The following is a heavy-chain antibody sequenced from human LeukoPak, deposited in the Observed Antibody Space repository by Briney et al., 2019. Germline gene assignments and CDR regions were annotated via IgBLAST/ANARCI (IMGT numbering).Heavy chain of an antibody. CDR2: IIPILGIT. V-gene: IGHV1-69*04. Sequence: SVKVSCKASGYTFTNYGISWVRQAPGQGLEWMGRIIPILGITNYAQKFQGRVTITADKSTKTAYMELSSLRSEDTAVYYCARFGLRYFDWLFKDIDYWGQGTLVAVSS. J-gene: IGHJ4*02. CDR1: GYTFTNYG. CDR3: ARFGLRYFDWLFKDIDY. D-gene: IGHD3-9*01.